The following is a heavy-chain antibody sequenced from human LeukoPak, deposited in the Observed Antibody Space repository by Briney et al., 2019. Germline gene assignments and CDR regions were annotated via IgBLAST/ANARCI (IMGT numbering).Heavy chain of an antibody. CDR3: AREGPYCSSTSCPIGGDNWFDP. V-gene: IGHV3-30*02. CDR1: GFPFSTYG. J-gene: IGHJ5*02. CDR2: IRYDGSNK. Sequence: GGSLRLSCAASGFPFSTYGMHWVRQAPGKGLEWVSFIRYDGSNKYYADSVKGRFTISRDNSKNTLYLQMNSLRAEDTAVYYCAREGPYCSSTSCPIGGDNWFDPWGQGTLVTVSS. D-gene: IGHD2-2*01.